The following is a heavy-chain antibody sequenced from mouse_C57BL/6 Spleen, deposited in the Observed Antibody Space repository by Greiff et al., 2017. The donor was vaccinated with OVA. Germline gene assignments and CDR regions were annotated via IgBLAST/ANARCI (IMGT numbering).Heavy chain of an antibody. CDR3: ARGRSNYLYAMDY. D-gene: IGHD2-5*01. Sequence: VPLQQSGAELAQPGASVKLSCKASGYTFTSYWLNWVKQRPGKGLEWLGYINPSTGYTKYNQKVTDKATLTADKSSSTAYMQLSSLTYEDSAVYYCARGRSNYLYAMDYWGQGTSVTVSS. CDR1: GYTFTSYW. V-gene: IGHV1-7*01. J-gene: IGHJ4*01. CDR2: INPSTGYT.